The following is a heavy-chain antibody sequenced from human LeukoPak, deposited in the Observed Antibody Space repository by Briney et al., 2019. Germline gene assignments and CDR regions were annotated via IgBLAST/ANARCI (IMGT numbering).Heavy chain of an antibody. D-gene: IGHD3-10*01. Sequence: GGSLRLSCAASGFPFSSYSMNWVRQAPGEGLEWVSYISSSRTTSYADSVKGRFTISRDNAKTSLYLQMNSLRGEDTAVYYCARDLEGSGSFYRPSYDYWGQGTLVTVSS. J-gene: IGHJ4*02. CDR2: ISSSRTT. CDR3: ARDLEGSGSFYRPSYDY. V-gene: IGHV3-48*01. CDR1: GFPFSSYS.